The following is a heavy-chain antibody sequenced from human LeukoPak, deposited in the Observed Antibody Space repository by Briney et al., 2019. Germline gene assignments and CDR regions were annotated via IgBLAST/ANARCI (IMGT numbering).Heavy chain of an antibody. CDR3: ARGDTVDSYYRPFDY. V-gene: IGHV3-21*01. J-gene: IGHJ4*02. Sequence: GGSLRLSCAASGFTFSSYSMNWVRQAPGKGPEWVSSISSSSSYIYYADSVKGRFTISRDNAKNSLYLQMNSLRAEDTAVYYCARGDTVDSYYRPFDYWGQGTQVTVSS. CDR1: GFTFSSYS. D-gene: IGHD3-10*01. CDR2: ISSSSSYI.